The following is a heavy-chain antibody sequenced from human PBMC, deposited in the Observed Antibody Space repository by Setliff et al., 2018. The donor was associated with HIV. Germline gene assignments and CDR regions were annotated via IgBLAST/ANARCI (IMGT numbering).Heavy chain of an antibody. CDR1: GITFSRYA. Sequence: GGSLRLSCAASGITFSRYAMHWVRQAPGKGLEYVSGIKSDGGSTYYANSVKGRFTISRDNSKNTLYLQMDSLRPKDTAAYYCARSRAAGFDYWGQGTLVTVSS. D-gene: IGHD6-13*01. CDR2: IKSDGGST. CDR3: ARSRAAGFDY. J-gene: IGHJ4*02. V-gene: IGHV3-64*01.